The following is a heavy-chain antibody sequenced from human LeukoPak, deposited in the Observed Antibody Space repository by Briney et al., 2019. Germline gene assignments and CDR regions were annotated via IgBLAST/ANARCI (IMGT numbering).Heavy chain of an antibody. CDR2: IYTSGST. CDR1: DGSISTYY. D-gene: IGHD3-3*01. J-gene: IGHJ3*02. CDR3: ARGYDFWSGYYGAFDI. V-gene: IGHV4-4*07. Sequence: PSETLSLTCTVSDGSISTYYWSWIRQPAGKGLEWIGRIYTSGSTNYNPSLKSRVTMSVDTSKNQFSLKLSSVTAADTAMYYCARGYDFWSGYYGAFDIWGQGTMVTVSS.